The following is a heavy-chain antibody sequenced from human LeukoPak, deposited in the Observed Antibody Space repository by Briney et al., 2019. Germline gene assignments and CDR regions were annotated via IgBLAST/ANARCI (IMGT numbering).Heavy chain of an antibody. CDR1: GYTFTSYG. CDR2: ISAYNGNT. D-gene: IGHD6-6*01. V-gene: IGHV1-18*01. Sequence: ASVKVSCKASGYTFTSYGISWVRQAPGQGLEWMGWISAYNGNTNYAQKLQGRVTMTTDTSTGTAYMELRSLRSDDTAVYYCAREDSSSSPYYYYMDVWGKGTTVTVSS. CDR3: AREDSSSSPYYYYMDV. J-gene: IGHJ6*03.